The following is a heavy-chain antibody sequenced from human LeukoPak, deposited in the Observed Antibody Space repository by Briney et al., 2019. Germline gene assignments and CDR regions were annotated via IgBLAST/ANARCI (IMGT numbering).Heavy chain of an antibody. Sequence: GGSLRLSCAASGFTFDNYGMSWVRQAPGKGLEWVSGINWNGGSTGYADSVRGRFTISRDNAKNSLYLQMNSLRAEDTALYYCARATLWFGELSHYYYMDVWGKGTTVTVSS. CDR3: ARATLWFGELSHYYYMDV. V-gene: IGHV3-20*04. CDR2: INWNGGST. CDR1: GFTFDNYG. D-gene: IGHD3-10*01. J-gene: IGHJ6*03.